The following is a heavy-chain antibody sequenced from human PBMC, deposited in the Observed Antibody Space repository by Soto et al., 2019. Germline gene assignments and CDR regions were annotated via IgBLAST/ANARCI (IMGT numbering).Heavy chain of an antibody. CDR2: ISGSSTTI. V-gene: IGHV3-48*02. D-gene: IGHD5-18*01. CDR1: GFTFSSYS. Sequence: GGSLRLSCAASGFTFSSYSMNWVRQAPGKGLEWVSYISGSSTTIYYADSVKGRFTISRDNAKNSLYLQMNSLRDEDTAVYYCARVIRGYSYGYNDYWGQGTLVTVSS. J-gene: IGHJ4*02. CDR3: ARVIRGYSYGYNDY.